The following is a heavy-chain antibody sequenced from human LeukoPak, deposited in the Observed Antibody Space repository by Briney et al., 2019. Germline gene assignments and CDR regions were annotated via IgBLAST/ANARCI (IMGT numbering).Heavy chain of an antibody. V-gene: IGHV1-46*01. CDR1: GYTFTSYY. J-gene: IGHJ4*02. CDR3: ARDSYYYDSSGYYYYFDY. Sequence: ASVKVSCKASGYTFTSYYMHWVRQAPGQGLEWMGIINPSGGSTSYAQKFQGRVTMTRDTSTSTVYMELSSLRSEDTAVYYCARDSYYYDSSGYYYYFDYWGQGTLVTVSS. CDR2: INPSGGST. D-gene: IGHD3-22*01.